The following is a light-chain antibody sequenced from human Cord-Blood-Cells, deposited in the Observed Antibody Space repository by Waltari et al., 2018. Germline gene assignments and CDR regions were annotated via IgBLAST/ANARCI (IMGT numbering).Light chain of an antibody. Sequence: IVIPQRPHPLPGTPGGPSCIPCRSSQSLLHSNGYNYFDWYLQKPGLYPHLLIYLGSNRASGVPDRFSGSGSGTDFTLKISRVEAEDVGVYYCMQALQTPYTFGQGTKLESK. J-gene: IGKJ2*01. CDR2: LGS. CDR3: MQALQTPYT. CDR1: QSLLHSNGYNY. V-gene: IGKV2-28*01.